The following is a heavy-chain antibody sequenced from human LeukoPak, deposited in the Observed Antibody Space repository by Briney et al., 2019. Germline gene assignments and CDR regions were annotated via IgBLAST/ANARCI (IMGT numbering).Heavy chain of an antibody. CDR2: IIPIFGTA. Sequence: SVKVSCKASGGTFSSYAISWVRQAPGQGLEWMGGIIPIFGTANYAQKFQGRVTITADESTSTAYMELSSLRSEDTAVYYCARDLGGYYWFDPWGQGTLVTVSS. J-gene: IGHJ5*02. CDR1: GGTFSSYA. D-gene: IGHD3-22*01. CDR3: ARDLGGYYWFDP. V-gene: IGHV1-69*01.